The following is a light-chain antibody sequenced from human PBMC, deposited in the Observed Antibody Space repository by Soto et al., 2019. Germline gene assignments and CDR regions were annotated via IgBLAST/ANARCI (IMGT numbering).Light chain of an antibody. CDR1: NIGSQS. Sequence: SYELGHPRSVWLAPGHTARITCGGNNIGSQSVHWYQQKPGQAPVLVVYDDADRPSGVPERFSGSKSGNMATLTISRVEAGDEADYYCQVCESNSVFVFGIGTKVTVL. V-gene: IGLV3-21*02. CDR3: QVCESNSVFV. CDR2: DDA. J-gene: IGLJ1*01.